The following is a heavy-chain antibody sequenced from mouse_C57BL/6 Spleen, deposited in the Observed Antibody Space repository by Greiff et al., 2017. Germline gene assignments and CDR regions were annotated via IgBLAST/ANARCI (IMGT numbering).Heavy chain of an antibody. J-gene: IGHJ2*01. D-gene: IGHD2-1*01. Sequence: EVQLQQSGPELVKPGASVKISCKASGYSFTGYYMNWVKQSPEKSLEWIGEINPSTGGTTYNQKFKAKATLTVDKSSSTAYMQLKSLTSEDSAVYYCARPENGNPYFDYWGQGTTLTVSS. CDR3: ARPENGNPYFDY. CDR2: INPSTGGT. V-gene: IGHV1-42*01. CDR1: GYSFTGYY.